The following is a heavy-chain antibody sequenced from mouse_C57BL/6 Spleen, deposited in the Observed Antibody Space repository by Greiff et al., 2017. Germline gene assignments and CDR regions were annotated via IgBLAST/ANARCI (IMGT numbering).Heavy chain of an antibody. V-gene: IGHV3-6*01. CDR2: ISYDGSN. J-gene: IGHJ3*01. CDR3: ADYDYDGWFAY. CDR1: GYSITSGYY. D-gene: IGHD2-4*01. Sequence: VQLQQSGPGLVKPSQSLSLTCSVTGYSITSGYYWNWIRQFPGNKLEWMGYISYDGSNNYNPSLKNRISITRDTSKNQFFLKLNSVTTEDTATYYCADYDYDGWFAYWGQGTLVTVSA.